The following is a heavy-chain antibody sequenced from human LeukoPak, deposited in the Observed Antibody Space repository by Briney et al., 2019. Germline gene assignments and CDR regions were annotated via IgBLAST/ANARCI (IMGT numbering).Heavy chain of an antibody. Sequence: SETLSLTCAVSGYSISSGYYWGWIRQPPGKGLEGIGSIYHSWSTYYNPSLKSRVTISVDTSKNQFSLKLSSVTAAATGVYSCARDLNYVILTGYVRYWYFDLWGPGTLVTVSS. CDR2: IYHSWST. CDR1: GYSISSGYY. D-gene: IGHD3-9*01. J-gene: IGHJ2*01. V-gene: IGHV4-38-2*02. CDR3: ARDLNYVILTGYVRYWYFDL.